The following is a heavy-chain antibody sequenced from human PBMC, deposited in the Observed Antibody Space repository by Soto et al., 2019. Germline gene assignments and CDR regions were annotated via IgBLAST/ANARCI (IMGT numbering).Heavy chain of an antibody. V-gene: IGHV4-59*01. J-gene: IGHJ6*04. CDR3: ARISSVDPYGYVNGGLEL. D-gene: IGHD5-18*01. Sequence: PSETRSLTCSVSGGSIRSYYWSWIRQSPEKGLEWIGYFYHSGNSNYNPSLKSRVTISVDTSKNQLSLSLRSVTAADTAVYFCARISSVDPYGYVNGGLELWGKGNTVTVLS. CDR1: GGSIRSYY. CDR2: FYHSGNS.